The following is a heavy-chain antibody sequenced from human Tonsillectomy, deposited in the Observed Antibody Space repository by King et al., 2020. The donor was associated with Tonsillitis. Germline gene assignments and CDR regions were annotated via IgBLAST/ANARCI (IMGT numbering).Heavy chain of an antibody. CDR1: GYTFTNFG. CDR2: INFFNLNA. D-gene: IGHD3-22*01. Sequence: VQLVESGAEVKKPGASVKVSCKASGYTFTNFGVSWVRQAPGQGLEWMGWINFFNLNAAYAQNLQGRVTMTTDTSTSTAYMELRSLRSDDTAVYYCARVGFYYDSTDRYGYYFDYWGQGTLVTVSS. CDR3: ARVGFYYDSTDRYGYYFDY. J-gene: IGHJ4*02. V-gene: IGHV1-18*01.